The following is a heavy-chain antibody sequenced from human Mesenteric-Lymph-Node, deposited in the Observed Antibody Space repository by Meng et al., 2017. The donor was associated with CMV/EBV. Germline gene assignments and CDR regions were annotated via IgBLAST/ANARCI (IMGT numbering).Heavy chain of an antibody. CDR2: ISHSGTT. D-gene: IGHD2-21*01. J-gene: IGHJ4*02. V-gene: IGHV4-30-4*08. CDR1: GGSINSGDYY. CDR3: ARGGGAYCGGDCYQVESFDY. Sequence: SETLSLTCTVSGGSINSGDYYWSWIRQPPGKGLEWIGYISHSGTTYYNPSLMSRLTISVDTSKNQFSLKLSSVTAADTAVYYCARGGGAYCGGDCYQVESFDYWGQGTLVTVSS.